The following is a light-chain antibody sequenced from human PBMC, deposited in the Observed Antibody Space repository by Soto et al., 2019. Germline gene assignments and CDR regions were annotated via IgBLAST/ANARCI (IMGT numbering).Light chain of an antibody. CDR2: DAS. J-gene: IGKJ1*01. CDR1: QSISTW. CDR3: QQYNSHSKT. V-gene: IGKV1-5*01. Sequence: DFQLTQSPSSLSASVGDSVTITCRASQSISTWLSWYQQKPGKAPNLLIYDASSLASGVPSRFSGSGSGTEFTLTISSLQPDDFATFYCQQYNSHSKTFGQGTKVDIK.